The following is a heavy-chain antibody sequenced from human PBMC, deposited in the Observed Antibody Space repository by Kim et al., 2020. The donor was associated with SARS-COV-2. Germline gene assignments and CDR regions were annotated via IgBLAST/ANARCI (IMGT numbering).Heavy chain of an antibody. Sequence: ASVKVSCKASGYTFTSYYMHWVRQAPGQGLEWMGIINPSGGSTSYAQKFRGRVTMTRDTSTSTVYMELSSLRSEDTAVYYCARDNADYGMDVWGQGTTVTVSS. CDR1: GYTFTSYY. J-gene: IGHJ6*02. CDR3: ARDNADYGMDV. CDR2: INPSGGST. V-gene: IGHV1-46*01.